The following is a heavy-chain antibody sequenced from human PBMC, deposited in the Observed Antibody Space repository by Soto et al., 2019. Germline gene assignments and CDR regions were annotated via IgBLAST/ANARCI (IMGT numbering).Heavy chain of an antibody. D-gene: IGHD6-19*01. Sequence: EVQLLESGGGLVQPGGSLRLSCAASGFTFSSYAMSWVRQAPGKGLEWVSAISGSGGSTYYADSVKGRFTISRDNSKNTVYVQMNSLRAEDTAVYYCAKDGPYGSGWWSSEGGAFEIWGQGTMVTVSS. CDR2: ISGSGGST. CDR1: GFTFSSYA. J-gene: IGHJ3*02. CDR3: AKDGPYGSGWWSSEGGAFEI. V-gene: IGHV3-23*01.